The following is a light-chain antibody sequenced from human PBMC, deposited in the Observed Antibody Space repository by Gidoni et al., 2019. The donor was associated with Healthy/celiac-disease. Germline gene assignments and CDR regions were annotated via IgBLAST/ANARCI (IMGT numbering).Light chain of an antibody. V-gene: IGKV1-5*01. J-gene: IGKJ1*01. CDR1: KSISSW. CDR2: YAS. CDR3: QQYNSYSWT. Sequence: DIQMTQSPSTLSASVGDRVTITCRASKSISSWLAWYQQKPGKAPKLLIYYASSLESGVPSRFSGSGSGSEFTLTISSLQPDDFATYYCQQYNSYSWTFGQGTKVEIK.